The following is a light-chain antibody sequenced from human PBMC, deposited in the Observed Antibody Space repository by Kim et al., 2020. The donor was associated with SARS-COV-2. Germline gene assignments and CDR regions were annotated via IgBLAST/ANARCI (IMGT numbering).Light chain of an antibody. CDR2: ADY. Sequence: ELTQPPSASGAPGQRVTISCSGSSSNIGRRPVSWYQQVPGTAPKLLIYADYQRPSGVPDRFSGSKSGTSVSLAISGLQSEDEADYYCAVWDDNLIGRVFGTGTKVTV. V-gene: IGLV1-44*01. J-gene: IGLJ1*01. CDR1: SSNIGRRP. CDR3: AVWDDNLIGRV.